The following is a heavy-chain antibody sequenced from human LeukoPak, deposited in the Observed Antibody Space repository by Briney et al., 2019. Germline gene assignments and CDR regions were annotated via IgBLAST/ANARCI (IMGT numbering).Heavy chain of an antibody. Sequence: ESLTLSCAASGFTFSHSWMHWVRQAPGKGLVWVSRINHDGISTAYADSVKGRITISRDNAKNTLYLQMNSLRVEDTAVYYCARGLRDFDWTFDYWGQGNLVTVSS. CDR2: INHDGIST. J-gene: IGHJ4*02. CDR1: GFTFSHSW. CDR3: ARGLRDFDWTFDY. D-gene: IGHD3-9*01. V-gene: IGHV3-74*01.